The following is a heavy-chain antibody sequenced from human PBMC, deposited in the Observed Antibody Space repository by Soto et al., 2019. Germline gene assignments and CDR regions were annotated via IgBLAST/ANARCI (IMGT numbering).Heavy chain of an antibody. D-gene: IGHD3-22*01. CDR3: ARADDSSGYFSLDY. CDR2: IYYSGSN. CDR1: GGSISSYY. V-gene: IGHV4-59*01. J-gene: IGHJ4*02. Sequence: AETLSLICTVSGGSISSYYWSWIRQAPGKGLEWVGYIYYSGSNNYNPSLKSRITISVDTSKNQFSLKLSYVTAADTDVYYCARADDSSGYFSLDYWGQGTLVTVSS.